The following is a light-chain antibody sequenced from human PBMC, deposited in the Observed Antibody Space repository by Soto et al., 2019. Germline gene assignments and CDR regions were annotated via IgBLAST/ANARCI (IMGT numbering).Light chain of an antibody. CDR2: GAS. Sequence: EIVLPQSPGTLSLSPGERATLSCRASQSVSSSYLAWYQQKLGQAPRLLIYGASSRATGIPDRFSGSGSGTDFTLTISRLEPEDFAVYYCQQYGSSPNTFGQGTKLEIK. CDR3: QQYGSSPNT. V-gene: IGKV3-20*01. CDR1: QSVSSSY. J-gene: IGKJ2*01.